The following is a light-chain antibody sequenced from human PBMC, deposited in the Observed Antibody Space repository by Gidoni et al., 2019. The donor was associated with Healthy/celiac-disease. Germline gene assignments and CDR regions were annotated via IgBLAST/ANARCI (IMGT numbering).Light chain of an antibody. CDR3: QQLNSYPPVT. CDR2: AAS. Sequence: DIQFTQSPSFLSASVGDRVTITCRASQCISSSLAWYQQKPGKAPKLLIYAASTLQSGVPSRFSGSGSGTEFTLTISSLQPEDFATDYCQQLNSYPPVTFGPGTKVDIK. V-gene: IGKV1-9*01. J-gene: IGKJ3*01. CDR1: QCISSS.